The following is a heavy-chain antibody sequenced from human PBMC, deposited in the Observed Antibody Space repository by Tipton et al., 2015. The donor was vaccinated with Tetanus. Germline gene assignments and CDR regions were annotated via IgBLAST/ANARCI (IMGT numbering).Heavy chain of an antibody. V-gene: IGHV4-59*01. CDR2: IYYSGST. Sequence: TLSLTCTVSGGSISSYYWSWIRQPPGKGLEWIGYIYYSGSTNYNPSLKSRVTISVDTSKNQFSLKLSSVTAADTAVYYCARGRDYGGNLVDYFDYWGQGTLVTVSS. CDR3: ARGRDYGGNLVDYFDY. D-gene: IGHD4-23*01. CDR1: GGSISSYY. J-gene: IGHJ4*02.